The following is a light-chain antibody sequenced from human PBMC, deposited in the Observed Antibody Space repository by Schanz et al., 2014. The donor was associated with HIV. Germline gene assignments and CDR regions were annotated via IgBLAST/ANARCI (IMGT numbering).Light chain of an antibody. CDR1: SSDIGAYNY. CDR2: DVN. Sequence: QSVLTQPASVSGSPGQSITISCTGTSSDIGAYNYVSWYQQYPGKAPKLMIYDVNNRPSGISNRFSGSKSVNTASLTISGLQAEDEADYYCSSYTSSSTWGFGGGTKLTVL. V-gene: IGLV2-14*01. CDR3: SSYTSSSTWG. J-gene: IGLJ3*02.